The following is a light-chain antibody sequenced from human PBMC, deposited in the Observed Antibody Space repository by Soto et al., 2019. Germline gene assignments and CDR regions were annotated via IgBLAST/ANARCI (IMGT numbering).Light chain of an antibody. CDR1: QSINNRY. CDR3: QLFGSSPRFT. Sequence: EIVLTQSPGTLSLSPGERATLSCRASQSINNRYLAWYQQKPGQAPRLLIYAASSRATGIPDRFSGSGSGTDFSLNSSRLEPEDFAVSYCQLFGSSPRFTFGPGNKVDIK. J-gene: IGKJ3*01. CDR2: AAS. V-gene: IGKV3-20*01.